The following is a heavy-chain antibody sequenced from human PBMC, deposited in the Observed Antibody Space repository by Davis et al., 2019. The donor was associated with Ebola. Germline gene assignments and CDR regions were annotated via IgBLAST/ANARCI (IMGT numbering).Heavy chain of an antibody. CDR1: GFTFSSYA. Sequence: GGSLRLSCAASGFTFSSYAMSWVRQAPGKGLEWVSAISGSGGSIYYADSVKGRFTISRDNSKNTLYLQMNSLRAEDTAVYYCARDTWYSGDDNGGDWGQGTLVTVSS. D-gene: IGHD1-26*01. V-gene: IGHV3-23*01. CDR3: ARDTWYSGDDNGGD. J-gene: IGHJ4*02. CDR2: ISGSGGSI.